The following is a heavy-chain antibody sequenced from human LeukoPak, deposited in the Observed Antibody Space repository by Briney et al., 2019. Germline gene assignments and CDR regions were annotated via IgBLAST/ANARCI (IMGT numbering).Heavy chain of an antibody. V-gene: IGHV4-38-2*01. D-gene: IGHD6-19*01. J-gene: IGHJ4*02. Sequence: SETLSLTCDVSGDSISTGYYWGWIRQLPGKGLEWIGSISDSGRTYYNPSLKTRVTISLHTSKNRFSLKVRSVTAADTAVYYCRVYSGGWFEDYWGQGTLVTVSS. CDR1: GDSISTGYY. CDR3: RVYSGGWFEDY. CDR2: ISDSGRT.